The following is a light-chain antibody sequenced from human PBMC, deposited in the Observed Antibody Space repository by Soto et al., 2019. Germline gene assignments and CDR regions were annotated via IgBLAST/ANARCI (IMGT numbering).Light chain of an antibody. CDR3: PSYDISLSVV. CDR2: GNS. Sequence: QSVLTQPPSVSGAPGQRVTISCTGSSSNIGAGYGVHWYQQLPGTAPKLLIYGNSNRPSGVPDRFSGSKSGTSASLAITGLKAEDEADYYCPSYDISLSVVFGGGTQLTVL. CDR1: SSNIGAGYG. V-gene: IGLV1-40*01. J-gene: IGLJ2*01.